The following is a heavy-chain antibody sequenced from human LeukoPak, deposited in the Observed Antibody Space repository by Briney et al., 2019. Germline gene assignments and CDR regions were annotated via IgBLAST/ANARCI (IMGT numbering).Heavy chain of an antibody. D-gene: IGHD3-3*01. CDR3: ARGSRYDFWSGFRLPNWFDP. Sequence: SETLSLTCAVYGGSFSGYYWSWIRQPPGKGLEWIGEINHSGSTNYNPSLKSRVTISVDTSKNQFSLKLSSVTAADTAVYYCARGSRYDFWSGFRLPNWFDPWGQGTLVTVSS. CDR2: INHSGST. V-gene: IGHV4-34*01. J-gene: IGHJ5*02. CDR1: GGSFSGYY.